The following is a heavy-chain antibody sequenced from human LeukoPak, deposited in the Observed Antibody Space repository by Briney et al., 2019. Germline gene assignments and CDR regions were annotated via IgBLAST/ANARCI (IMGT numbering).Heavy chain of an antibody. CDR2: IDYSGSS. V-gene: IGHV4-59*01. Sequence: PSETLSLTCTVSGGSINSYYWSWIRQSPEKGLEWIAYIDYSGSSNYNPSLKSRVSISIDTSKSQFSLRLTSVTAADTAVYYCARFQNGYSYGLYYFDTWGQGTLVTVSS. J-gene: IGHJ4*02. CDR1: GGSINSYY. D-gene: IGHD5-12*01. CDR3: ARFQNGYSYGLYYFDT.